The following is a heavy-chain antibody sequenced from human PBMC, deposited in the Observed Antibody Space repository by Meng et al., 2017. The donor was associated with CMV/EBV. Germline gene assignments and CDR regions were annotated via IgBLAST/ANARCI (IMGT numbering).Heavy chain of an antibody. Sequence: FSRYGMNWVRQAPGKGLEWVSSISSSSSYIYYADSVKGRFTISRDNAKNSLYLQMNSLRAEDTAVYYCARDGYYDFWSGYYAKNWFDPWGQGTLVTVSS. CDR3: ARDGYYDFWSGYYAKNWFDP. CDR2: ISSSSSYI. CDR1: FSRYG. V-gene: IGHV3-21*01. J-gene: IGHJ5*02. D-gene: IGHD3-3*01.